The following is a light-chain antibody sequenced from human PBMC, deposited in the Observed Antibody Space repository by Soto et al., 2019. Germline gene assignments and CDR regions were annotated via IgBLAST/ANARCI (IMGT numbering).Light chain of an antibody. Sequence: QSVLTQPPSASGTPGQRVSISCSGSSSNIGSNTVNWYQQLPGTAPKLLIYTNDQRPSGVPDRFSGSKSGTSASLAISGLQSEDEAYYYCAAWDDSLNGQVFGAGTKLTVL. CDR2: TND. CDR1: SSNIGSNT. CDR3: AAWDDSLNGQV. V-gene: IGLV1-44*01. J-gene: IGLJ1*01.